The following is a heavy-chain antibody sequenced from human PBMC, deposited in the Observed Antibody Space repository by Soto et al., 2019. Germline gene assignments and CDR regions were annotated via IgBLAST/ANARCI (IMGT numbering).Heavy chain of an antibody. Sequence: GGSLRLSCAASGFTFSSYEMNWVRQAPGKWLEWVSYISRSGSTIYYADSGKGRFTISRDNAKNSLYLQMNSLRAEDTAVYYCARDLYCSSTSCPLDYWGQGTLVTVSS. D-gene: IGHD2-2*01. J-gene: IGHJ4*02. CDR3: ARDLYCSSTSCPLDY. CDR2: ISRSGSTI. CDR1: GFTFSSYE. V-gene: IGHV3-48*03.